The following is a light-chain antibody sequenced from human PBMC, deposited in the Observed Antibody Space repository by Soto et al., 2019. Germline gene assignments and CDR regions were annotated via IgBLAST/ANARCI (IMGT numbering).Light chain of an antibody. CDR1: SSDVVSYNL. Sequence: QSVLTQPTSVSGSPGQSITISCTGTSSDVVSYNLVSWYQQHPGKAPKLMIYEVSKRPSGVSNRFSGSKSGNTASLTISGFQAEDEADYYCCSYAGSSTFYVFGTGTKVTVL. V-gene: IGLV2-23*02. CDR3: CSYAGSSTFYV. CDR2: EVS. J-gene: IGLJ1*01.